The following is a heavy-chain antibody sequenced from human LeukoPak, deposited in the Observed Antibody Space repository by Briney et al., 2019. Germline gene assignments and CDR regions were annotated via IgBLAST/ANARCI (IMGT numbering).Heavy chain of an antibody. CDR2: INPSGGST. Sequence: GASVKVSCKASGGTFSSYAISWVRQAPGQGLEWMGIINPSGGSTSYAQKFQGRGTMTRDTSTSTVYMELSSLRAEDTAVYYCARGRGYSTFDYWGQGTLVTVSS. D-gene: IGHD4-11*01. J-gene: IGHJ4*02. CDR3: ARGRGYSTFDY. V-gene: IGHV1-46*01. CDR1: GGTFSSYA.